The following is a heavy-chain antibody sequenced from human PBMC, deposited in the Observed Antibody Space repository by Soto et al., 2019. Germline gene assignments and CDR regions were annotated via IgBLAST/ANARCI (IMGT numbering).Heavy chain of an antibody. V-gene: IGHV3-7*01. CDR2: IKQDGSEK. CDR3: ARGFSPKY. J-gene: IGHJ4*02. Sequence: EVQLVESGGGLVQPGGSLRLSCAVSGFTFSNHWMSWVRQAPGKGLEWVANIKQDGSEKHYVDSVKGRFTISRDNAENSLYLQMNSLRAEDTAVYYCARGFSPKYWSQGTLVTVSS. CDR1: GFTFSNHW.